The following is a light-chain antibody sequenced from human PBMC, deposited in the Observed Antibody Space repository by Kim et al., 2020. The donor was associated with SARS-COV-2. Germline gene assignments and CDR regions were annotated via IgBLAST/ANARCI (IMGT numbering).Light chain of an antibody. CDR2: AAS. CDR1: RYVTSNY. J-gene: IGKJ4*01. Sequence: EIVLTQSPGTLSLSPGERATLSCRASRYVTSNYLAWYQHTPGQAPRLLIYAASIRATAIPDRFSGSGSGTDFAHTISRLEPEDFAVYYCNQYGDSPLTVGGGTKREIK. CDR3: NQYGDSPLT. V-gene: IGKV3-20*01.